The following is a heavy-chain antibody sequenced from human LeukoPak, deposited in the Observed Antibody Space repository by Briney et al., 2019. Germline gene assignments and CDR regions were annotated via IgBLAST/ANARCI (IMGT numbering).Heavy chain of an antibody. V-gene: IGHV4-39*07. CDR2: IYYSGST. CDR1: GGSISSSSYY. D-gene: IGHD6-6*01. J-gene: IGHJ5*02. Sequence: SETLSLTCTVSGGSISSSSYYWGWIRQPPGKGLEWIGSIYYSGSTNYSPSLKSRVTISVDTSKNQFSLKLSSVTAADTAVYYCARLSSLANIAARGRTWLDPWGQGSLVTVSS. CDR3: ARLSSLANIAARGRTWLDP.